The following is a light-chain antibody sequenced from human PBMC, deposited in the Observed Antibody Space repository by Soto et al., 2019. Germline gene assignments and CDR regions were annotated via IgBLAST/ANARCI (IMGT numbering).Light chain of an antibody. CDR2: AAS. V-gene: IGKV1-39*01. CDR1: QSISSY. CDR3: QQSYSTPLT. Sequence: DIQMTQSPSSLSASVGDRVTITCRASQSISSYLNWYQQKPGKAPKLLIYAASSLQSGVPSRFSGRGSGTDFTLTNRSLPTEDFATYYCQQSYSTPLTFGGGTKVEIK. J-gene: IGKJ4*01.